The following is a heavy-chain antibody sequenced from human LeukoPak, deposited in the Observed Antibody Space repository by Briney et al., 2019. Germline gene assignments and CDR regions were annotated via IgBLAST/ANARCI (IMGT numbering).Heavy chain of an antibody. CDR2: IKQDGSEK. CDR1: GFTFSSYW. CDR3: ARDRAGTQSWVEFDL. D-gene: IGHD3-10*01. V-gene: IGHV3-7*01. Sequence: GGSLRLSCAASGFTFSSYWMSRVRQAPGKGLEWVANIKQDGSEKYYVDSVKGRFTISRDNSKNMVYLQMNSLRTEDSAVYYCARDRAGTQSWVEFDLWGQGTLVTVSS. J-gene: IGHJ5*02.